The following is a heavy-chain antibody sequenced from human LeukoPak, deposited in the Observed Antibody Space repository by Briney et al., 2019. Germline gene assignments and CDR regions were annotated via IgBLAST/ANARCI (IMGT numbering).Heavy chain of an antibody. CDR1: GGSISSYY. CDR3: ARGMTMVRGIYYYYYMDV. Sequence: SETLSLTCTVSGGSISSYYWSWVRQPAGKGLEWSGRIYTSGSTNYNPSLRSRVTMSVDTSKNQFSLKLSSVTAADTAVYYCARGMTMVRGIYYYYYMDVWGKGPTVTISS. V-gene: IGHV4-4*07. CDR2: IYTSGST. J-gene: IGHJ6*03. D-gene: IGHD3-10*01.